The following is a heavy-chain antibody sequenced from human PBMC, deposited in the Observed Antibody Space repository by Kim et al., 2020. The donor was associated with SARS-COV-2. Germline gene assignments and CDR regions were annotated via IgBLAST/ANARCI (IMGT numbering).Heavy chain of an antibody. D-gene: IGHD3-22*01. V-gene: IGHV3-30*18. Sequence: GGSLRLSCAASGFTFSSYGMHRVRQAPGKGLEWVAVISYDGSNKYYADSVKGRFTISRDNSKNTLYLQMNSLRAEDTAVYYCAKEDYYDSSGYYPTIHFFDYWGQGTLVTVSS. CDR3: AKEDYYDSSGYYPTIHFFDY. CDR1: GFTFSSYG. CDR2: ISYDGSNK. J-gene: IGHJ4*02.